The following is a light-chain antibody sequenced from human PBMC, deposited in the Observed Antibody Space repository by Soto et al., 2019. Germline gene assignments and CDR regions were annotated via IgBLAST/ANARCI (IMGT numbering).Light chain of an antibody. CDR2: DAS. Sequence: DVQMTQSPASLASSVGCGVTITCQASQDITNYLNWYQQKPGRAPRLLLYDASSLETGVPSRFSGSGSGTDFTLTISSLQPEDVATYYCQHYDHLPITFGQGTRLEIK. J-gene: IGKJ5*01. CDR3: QHYDHLPIT. V-gene: IGKV1-33*01. CDR1: QDITNY.